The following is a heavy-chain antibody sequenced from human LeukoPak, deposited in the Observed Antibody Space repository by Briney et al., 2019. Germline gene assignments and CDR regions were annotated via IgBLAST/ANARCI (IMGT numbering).Heavy chain of an antibody. CDR2: IIPILGIA. CDR3: ARETLHVQDILTGYSYYFNY. CDR1: GGTFSSYA. Sequence: GASVKVSCKASGGTFSSYAISWVRQAPGQGLEWMGRIIPILGIADYAQKFQGGVTITADKSTSTAYMELSSLRSEDTAVYYCARETLHVQDILTGYSYYFNYWGQGTLVTVSS. V-gene: IGHV1-69*04. J-gene: IGHJ4*02. D-gene: IGHD3-9*01.